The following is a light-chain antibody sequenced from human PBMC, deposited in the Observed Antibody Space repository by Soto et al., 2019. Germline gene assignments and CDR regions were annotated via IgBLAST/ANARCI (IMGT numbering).Light chain of an antibody. V-gene: IGKV3-11*01. Sequence: EIVLTQSPATLSLSPGERATLSCRASQSVSSYLAWYQQKPGQAPRLLIYDTSSRATGIPDRFSGSGSGTDFTLTISRLEPEDFAVYYCQQWFTFGPGTKVDIK. J-gene: IGKJ3*01. CDR3: QQWFT. CDR2: DTS. CDR1: QSVSSY.